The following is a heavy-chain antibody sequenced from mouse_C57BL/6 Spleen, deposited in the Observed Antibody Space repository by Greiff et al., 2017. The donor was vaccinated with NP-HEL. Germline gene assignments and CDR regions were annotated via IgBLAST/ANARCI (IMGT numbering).Heavy chain of an antibody. Sequence: VQLQQSGPELVKPGASVKMSCKASGYTFTDYNMHWVKQSHGKSLEWIGYINPNNGGTSYNQKFKGKATLTVNKSSSTAYMELRSLTSEDSAVYYCARPLYYYGSSYGNAMDYWGQGTSVTVSA. V-gene: IGHV1-22*01. D-gene: IGHD1-1*01. CDR1: GYTFTDYN. CDR2: INPNNGGT. J-gene: IGHJ4*01. CDR3: ARPLYYYGSSYGNAMDY.